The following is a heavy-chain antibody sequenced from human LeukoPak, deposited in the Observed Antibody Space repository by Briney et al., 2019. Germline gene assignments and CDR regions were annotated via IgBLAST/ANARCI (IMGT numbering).Heavy chain of an antibody. CDR3: AKDSSSSGWYDIDY. V-gene: IGHV3-9*01. CDR2: ISWNSGSI. Sequence: GRSLRLSCAASGFTFDDYAMHWVRQAPGKGLEWVSGISWNSGSIGYADSVKGRFTISRVNAKNSLYLQMNSLRAEDTALYYCAKDSSSSGWYDIDYWGQGTLVTVSS. D-gene: IGHD6-19*01. CDR1: GFTFDDYA. J-gene: IGHJ4*02.